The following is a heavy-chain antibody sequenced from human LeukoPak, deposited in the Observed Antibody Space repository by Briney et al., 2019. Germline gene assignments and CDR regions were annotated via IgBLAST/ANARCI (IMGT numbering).Heavy chain of an antibody. CDR3: ARDSPEYYYYGMDV. CDR1: GFTFSSYA. V-gene: IGHV3-23*01. J-gene: IGHJ6*02. Sequence: GGSLRLSCAASGFTFSSYAMSWVRQAPGKGLEWVSAISGSGGSTYYADSVKGRFTISRDNSKNTLYLQMNSLRAEDTAVYYCARDSPEYYYYGMDVWGQGTTVTVSS. CDR2: ISGSGGST.